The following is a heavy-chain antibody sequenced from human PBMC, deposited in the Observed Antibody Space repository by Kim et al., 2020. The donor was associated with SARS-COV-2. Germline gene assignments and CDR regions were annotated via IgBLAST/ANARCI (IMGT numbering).Heavy chain of an antibody. V-gene: IGHV4-39*01. CDR1: GGSISSSSYY. CDR3: ATIGSNSEHDY. J-gene: IGHJ4*02. CDR2: IYYSGST. Sequence: SETLSLTCTVSGGSISSSSYYWGWIRQPPGKGLEWIGSIYYSGSTYYNPSLKSRVTISVDTTKNQFSLKLSSVTAADTAVYYCATIGSNSEHDYWGQGTL. D-gene: IGHD3-10*01.